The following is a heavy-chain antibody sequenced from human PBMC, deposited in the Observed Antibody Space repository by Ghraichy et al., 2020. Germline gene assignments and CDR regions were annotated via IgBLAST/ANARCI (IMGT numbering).Heavy chain of an antibody. D-gene: IGHD2-8*02. V-gene: IGHV3-64D*06. CDR2: ISHNGGVS. CDR3: VKGAESTVSVGAFDM. CDR1: GFTFSVSA. J-gene: IGHJ3*02. Sequence: GGSLRLSCSTSGFTFSVSAMHWVRQAPGKGLEHVSAISHNGGVSYYPDSLRGRFSISRDNSGNTLFLQMSSLRLEDSAVYYCVKGAESTVSVGAFDMWGQGTTVTVSS.